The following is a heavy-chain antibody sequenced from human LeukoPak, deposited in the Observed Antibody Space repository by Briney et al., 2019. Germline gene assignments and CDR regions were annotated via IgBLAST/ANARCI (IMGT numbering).Heavy chain of an antibody. Sequence: GASVKVSCKASGYTFTGYDINWVRQATGQGLEWMGWMNPNSGNTGYAQKFQGRVTMTRNTSISTAYMELSSLRSEDTAVYYCARVRDHSGYDSFDYWGQGTLVTVSS. CDR1: GYTFTGYD. J-gene: IGHJ4*02. CDR3: ARVRDHSGYDSFDY. D-gene: IGHD5-12*01. V-gene: IGHV1-8*01. CDR2: MNPNSGNT.